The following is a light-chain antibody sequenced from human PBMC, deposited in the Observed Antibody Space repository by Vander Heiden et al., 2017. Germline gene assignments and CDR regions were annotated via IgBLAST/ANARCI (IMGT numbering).Light chain of an antibody. CDR3: SSYTNSGTYV. Sequence: QSALTQPASVSGSPGQSITISCTGTSSDIGVYNYVSWYQQHPGKAPKLMIYEVSNRPSGVSDRFSGSKSGNTASLTISGLQAEDEADYYCSSYTNSGTYVFGTGTKVTVL. CDR2: EVS. CDR1: SSDIGVYNY. J-gene: IGLJ1*01. V-gene: IGLV2-14*01.